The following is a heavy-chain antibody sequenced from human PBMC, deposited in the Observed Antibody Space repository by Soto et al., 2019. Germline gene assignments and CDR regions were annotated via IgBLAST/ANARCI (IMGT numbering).Heavy chain of an antibody. CDR1: GDSVRSPYW. D-gene: IGHD6-19*01. Sequence: QVQLQESGPGLVKPSGTLSLTCAVSGDSVRSPYWWCWVRQPPGKGLEWIGEVFHTGTTSYNPSLRSRVTISMDTSINQFSLDLTSVTAADTAVYYCGRSAGWYAIQSWGTGTLVSVSS. CDR2: VFHTGTT. J-gene: IGHJ5*02. V-gene: IGHV4-4*02. CDR3: GRSAGWYAIQS.